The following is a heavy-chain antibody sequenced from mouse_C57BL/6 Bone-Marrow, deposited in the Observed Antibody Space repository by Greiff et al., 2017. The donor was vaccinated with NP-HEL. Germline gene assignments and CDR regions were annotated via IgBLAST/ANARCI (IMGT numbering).Heavy chain of an antibody. CDR2: IDPNSGGT. Sequence: QVQLKQPGAELVKPGASVKLSCKASGYTFTSYWMHWVKQRPGRGLEWIGRIDPNSGGTKYNEKFKSKATLTVDKPSSTAYMQLSSLTSEDSAVYYCARKLLLLLRSSGGYFDVWGTGTTVTVSS. D-gene: IGHD1-1*01. V-gene: IGHV1-72*01. CDR3: ARKLLLLLRSSGGYFDV. J-gene: IGHJ1*03. CDR1: GYTFTSYW.